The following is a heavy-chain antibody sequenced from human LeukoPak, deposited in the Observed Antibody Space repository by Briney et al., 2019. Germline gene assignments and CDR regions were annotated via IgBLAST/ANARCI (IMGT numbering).Heavy chain of an antibody. V-gene: IGHV3-21*01. CDR1: GFTFSSYS. CDR2: ISSSSSYI. J-gene: IGHJ4*02. Sequence: GGSLRLSCAASGFTFSSYSMNWVRQAPGKGLEWVSSISSSSSYIYYADSVKGRFTISRDNARNSLYLQMNSLRAEDTAVYYCARGPYYYDSSGYYNFDYWGQGTLVTVSS. D-gene: IGHD3-22*01. CDR3: ARGPYYYDSSGYYNFDY.